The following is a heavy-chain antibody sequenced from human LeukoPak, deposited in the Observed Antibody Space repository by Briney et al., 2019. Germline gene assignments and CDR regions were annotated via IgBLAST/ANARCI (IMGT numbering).Heavy chain of an antibody. CDR1: GFTFSGSA. CDR2: IRSKANSYAT. J-gene: IGHJ4*02. V-gene: IGHV3-73*01. CDR3: TRHFGPIAARRDGFDY. Sequence: PGGSLRLSCAASGFTFSGSAMPWVRQASGKGLEWVGRIRSKANSYATAYAASVKGRFTISRDDSKNTAYLQMNSLKTEDTAVYYCTRHFGPIAARRDGFDYWGQGTLVTVSS. D-gene: IGHD6-6*01.